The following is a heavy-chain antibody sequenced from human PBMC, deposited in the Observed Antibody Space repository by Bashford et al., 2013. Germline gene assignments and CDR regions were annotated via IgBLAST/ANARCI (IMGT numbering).Heavy chain of an antibody. V-gene: IGHV1-18*04. Sequence: ASVKVSCKTSGYPFRNYAINWVRQAPGQGLEWMGWISTYSGDKQSSQRFHDRITLTTDTSTSTAFLELKTLTSDDTAVYFCARDQGDYSPSGSHGLAGFWGQGTLVTVSS. D-gene: IGHD3-10*01. CDR2: ISTYSGDK. CDR3: ARDQGDYSPSGSHGLAGF. J-gene: IGHJ4*02. CDR1: GYPFRNYA.